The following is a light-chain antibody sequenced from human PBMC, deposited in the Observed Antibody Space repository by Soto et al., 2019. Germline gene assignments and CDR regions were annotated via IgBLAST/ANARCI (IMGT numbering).Light chain of an antibody. J-gene: IGKJ3*01. CDR3: LQGYSYPHT. CDR2: DAS. CDR1: QDIRND. Sequence: AIQMTQSPSSLSASVGDRVTITCRASQDIRNDLGWYQQKPGKAPKLLIYDASTLQTRLPSRFSGSGSGTYFHLTISSLQPEDFATYYCLQGYSYPHTFGPGTKVDIK. V-gene: IGKV1-6*01.